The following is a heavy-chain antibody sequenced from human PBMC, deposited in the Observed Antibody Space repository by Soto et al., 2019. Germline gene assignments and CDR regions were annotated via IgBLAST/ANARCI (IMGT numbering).Heavy chain of an antibody. D-gene: IGHD1-1*01. CDR1: GGSISGCY. CDR2: IYATVTN. Sequence: SETLSLTCTVSGGSISGCYCSWIRKSSVNGLEWIGRIYATVTNDYNPSLKSRVIMSVDTSKKQFSLKLRSVTAADTAVYYCVRDGTKNLRDWFDHWGQGIPVTVSS. J-gene: IGHJ5*02. CDR3: VRDGTKNLRDWFDH. V-gene: IGHV4-4*07.